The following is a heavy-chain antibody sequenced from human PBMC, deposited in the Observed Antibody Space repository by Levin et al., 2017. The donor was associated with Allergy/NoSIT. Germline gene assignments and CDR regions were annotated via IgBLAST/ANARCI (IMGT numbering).Heavy chain of an antibody. V-gene: IGHV3-53*01. J-gene: IGHJ4*02. D-gene: IGHD2-2*01. Sequence: GESLKISCAASGFSVSTHYMTWVRQGPGKGLECVSVIYDDGSTYYADSVRGRFTISRDNSKNTLSLQMNSLRDDDTAVYYCTKCHYSGVYQWGQGTLVTVSS. CDR1: GFSVSTHY. CDR2: IYDDGST. CDR3: TKCHYSGVYQ.